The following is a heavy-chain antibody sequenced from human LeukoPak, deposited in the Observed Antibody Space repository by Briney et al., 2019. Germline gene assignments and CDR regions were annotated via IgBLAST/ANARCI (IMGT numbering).Heavy chain of an antibody. CDR1: GFTFSTFA. D-gene: IGHD5-24*01. CDR2: ISGSGDAT. CDR3: VKGYVSGDGYWDFDY. V-gene: IGHV3-23*01. Sequence: PGGSLRLSCAASGFTFSTFAMNWVRQAPGEGLEWVSAISGSGDATYFGDSVKGRFTISRVNSMNTMSLEMNSMRVEDTAVYYCVKGYVSGDGYWDFDYWGQGTPVTVSS. J-gene: IGHJ4*02.